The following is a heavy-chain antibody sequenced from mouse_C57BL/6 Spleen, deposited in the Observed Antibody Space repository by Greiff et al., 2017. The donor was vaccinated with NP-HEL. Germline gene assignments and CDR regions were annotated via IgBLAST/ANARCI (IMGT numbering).Heavy chain of an antibody. D-gene: IGHD1-1*01. CDR2: ISSGSSTI. Sequence: EVKLVESGGGLVKPGGSLKLSCAASGFTLSDYGMHWVRQAPEKGLEWVAYISSGSSTIYYADTVKGRFTISRDNAKNTLFLQMTSLRSEDTAMYYCARHYYYGSSYSFDYWGQGTTLTVSS. CDR3: ARHYYYGSSYSFDY. J-gene: IGHJ2*01. CDR1: GFTLSDYG. V-gene: IGHV5-17*01.